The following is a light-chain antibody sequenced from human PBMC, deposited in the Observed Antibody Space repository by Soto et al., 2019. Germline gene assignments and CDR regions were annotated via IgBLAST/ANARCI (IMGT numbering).Light chain of an antibody. CDR3: QEYNTWPWT. J-gene: IGKJ1*01. CDR1: QSVNSN. Sequence: EIVLTQSPATLSLSPGERATVSCRASQSVNSNLAWYQQKLGQAPRVLIYGASTRATGIPDRFSGSGPGTEFILTISSLQSEDFAVYYCQEYNTWPWTFGQGTKVDIK. V-gene: IGKV3-15*01. CDR2: GAS.